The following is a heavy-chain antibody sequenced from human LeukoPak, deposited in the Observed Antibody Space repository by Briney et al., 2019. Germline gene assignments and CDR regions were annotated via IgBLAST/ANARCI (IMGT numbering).Heavy chain of an antibody. CDR3: ARKKYCSSTSCYTRGFDY. CDR2: ISWNSGSI. D-gene: IGHD2-2*02. Sequence: GGSLRLSCAASGFTFDDYAMHWVRQAPGKGLEWVSGISWNSGSIGYADSVKGRFTISRDSAKNSLYLQMNSLRAEDTALYYCARKKYCSSTSCYTRGFDYWGQGTLVTVSS. J-gene: IGHJ4*02. CDR1: GFTFDDYA. V-gene: IGHV3-9*01.